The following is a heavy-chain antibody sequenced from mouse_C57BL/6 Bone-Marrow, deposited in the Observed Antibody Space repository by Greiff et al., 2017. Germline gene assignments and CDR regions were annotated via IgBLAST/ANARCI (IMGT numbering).Heavy chain of an antibody. CDR2: INPSSGYT. CDR3: ARWDYDYDAGGY. V-gene: IGHV1-4*01. CDR1: GYTFTSYT. Sequence: QVQLQQSGAELARPGASVKMSCKASGYTFTSYTMHWVKQRPGQGLEWIGYINPSSGYTKYNQKFKDKATLTADNSSSTAYMQLSSLTSEDSAVYYCARWDYDYDAGGYWGQGTLVTVSA. D-gene: IGHD2-4*01. J-gene: IGHJ3*01.